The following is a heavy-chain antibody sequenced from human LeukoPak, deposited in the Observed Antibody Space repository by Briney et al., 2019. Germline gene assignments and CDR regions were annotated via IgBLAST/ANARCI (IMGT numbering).Heavy chain of an antibody. V-gene: IGHV3-30*02. CDR3: AKDLDGYCGGDCYPDY. CDR1: GFTFSSYG. J-gene: IGHJ4*02. D-gene: IGHD2-21*02. CDR2: IRYDGSNK. Sequence: PGGSLRLSCAASGFTFSSYGMHWVRQAPGKGLEWVAFIRYDGSNKYYADSVKGRFTISRDNSKNTLYLQMNSLRAEDTAVYYCAKDLDGYCGGDCYPDYWGQGTLVTVSS.